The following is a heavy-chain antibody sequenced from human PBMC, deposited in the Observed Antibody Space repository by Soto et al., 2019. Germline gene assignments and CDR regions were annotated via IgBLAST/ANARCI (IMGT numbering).Heavy chain of an antibody. CDR2: ISAYNGNT. CDR1: GYTFTSYG. Sequence: ASVKVSCKASGYTFTSYGISWVRQAPGQGLEWMGWISAYNGNTNYAQKLQGRVTMTTDTSTSTAYMELRSLRSAATAVYYGARAMIVVVRHDAFDIWGQGTMVTVSS. CDR3: ARAMIVVVRHDAFDI. J-gene: IGHJ3*02. D-gene: IGHD3-22*01. V-gene: IGHV1-18*04.